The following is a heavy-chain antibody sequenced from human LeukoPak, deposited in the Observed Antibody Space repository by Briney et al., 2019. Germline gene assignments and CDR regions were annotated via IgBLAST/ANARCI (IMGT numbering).Heavy chain of an antibody. D-gene: IGHD6-19*01. J-gene: IGHJ5*02. V-gene: IGHV3-33*06. Sequence: GRSLRLSCTASGFTFSNYAMHWVRQAPGKGLEWVAVIWYDGSNKYYADSVKGRFTISRDNSKNSLYLQMNSLRAEDTAVYYCAKSVAGNLNWFDPWGQGTLVTVSS. CDR1: GFTFSNYA. CDR2: IWYDGSNK. CDR3: AKSVAGNLNWFDP.